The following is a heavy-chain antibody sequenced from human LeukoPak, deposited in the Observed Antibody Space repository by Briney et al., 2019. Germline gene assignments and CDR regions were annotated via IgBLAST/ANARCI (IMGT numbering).Heavy chain of an antibody. Sequence: GGSLRLSCAASGFTFSSYWMSWVRQAPGKGLEWVANIKQDGSEKYYVDSVKGRFTISRDNSKNTLYLQMNSLRAEDTAVYYCAKVTMIVVVISGIDYWGQGTLVTVSS. J-gene: IGHJ4*02. CDR2: IKQDGSEK. V-gene: IGHV3-7*03. CDR1: GFTFSSYW. CDR3: AKVTMIVVVISGIDY. D-gene: IGHD3-22*01.